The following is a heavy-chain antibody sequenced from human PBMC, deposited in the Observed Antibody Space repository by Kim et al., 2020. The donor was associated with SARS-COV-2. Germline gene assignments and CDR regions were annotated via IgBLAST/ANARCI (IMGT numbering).Heavy chain of an antibody. CDR2: VSGDGGST. D-gene: IGHD3-3*01. Sequence: GGSLRLSCAASGFTFDDYAMHWVRQAPGKGLEWVSLVSGDGGSTYYADAVEGRFTISRDNSKNSLYLQMNSLRTEDTALYYCAKDLALYYDFWSGYSRLDAFDILGQGTLGTVSS. CDR3: AKDLALYYDFWSGYSRLDAFDI. V-gene: IGHV3-43*02. CDR1: GFTFDDYA. J-gene: IGHJ3*02.